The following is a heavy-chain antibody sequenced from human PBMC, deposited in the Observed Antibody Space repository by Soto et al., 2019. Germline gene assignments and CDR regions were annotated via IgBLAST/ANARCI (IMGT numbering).Heavy chain of an antibody. J-gene: IGHJ6*02. CDR3: AKEETVWVNYYYYYGMDV. D-gene: IGHD4-17*01. CDR2: ISGSGYAT. V-gene: IGHV3-23*01. CDR1: GFTFSSYA. Sequence: EVQLLESGGGLVQPGGSLRLSCAASGFTFSSYAMSWVRQAPGMGLEWVSVISGSGYATYYADSVKGRFTVSRDTSNNTVYLQMNSLRAEDTAVYYGAKEETVWVNYYYYYGMDVWGQGTTVTVSS.